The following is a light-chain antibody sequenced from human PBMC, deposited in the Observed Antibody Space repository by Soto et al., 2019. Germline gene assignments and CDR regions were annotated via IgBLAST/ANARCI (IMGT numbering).Light chain of an antibody. Sequence: EVVLPPSPGTLSLSAVERATLSGRASQSVSSNYLAWYQQKPGQSPRLLIYDASNRATGVPARFSGSGSGTDFTLTISSLEPEDFAVYYCQQRSNWPLTFGGGTKVDI. CDR3: QQRSNWPLT. CDR2: DAS. CDR1: QSVSSNY. V-gene: IGKV3-11*01. J-gene: IGKJ4*01.